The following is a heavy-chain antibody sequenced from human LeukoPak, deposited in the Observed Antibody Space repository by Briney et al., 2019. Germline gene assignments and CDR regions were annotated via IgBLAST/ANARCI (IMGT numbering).Heavy chain of an antibody. D-gene: IGHD6-19*01. V-gene: IGHV3-30-3*01. CDR2: ISYDGSNK. J-gene: IGHJ1*01. Sequence: GGSLRLSCAASGFTFSSYATHWVRQAPGKGLEWVAVISYDGSNKYYADSVKGRFTISRDNSKNTLYLQMNSLRAEDTAVYYCAKDIVRGWDTAEYFQHWGQGTLVAVSS. CDR1: GFTFSSYA. CDR3: AKDIVRGWDTAEYFQH.